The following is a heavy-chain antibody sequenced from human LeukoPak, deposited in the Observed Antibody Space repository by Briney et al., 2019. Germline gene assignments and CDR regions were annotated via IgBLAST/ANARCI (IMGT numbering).Heavy chain of an antibody. J-gene: IGHJ4*02. CDR1: GFTFSSYA. V-gene: IGHV3-23*01. Sequence: GGSLRLSCAASGFTFSSYAMSWVRQAPGKGQEWVSAISGSGGSTYYADSVKGRFTISRDNSKNTLYLQMNSLRAEDTAVYYCAKSPTMVRSYYFDYWGQGTLVTVSS. CDR2: ISGSGGST. CDR3: AKSPTMVRSYYFDY. D-gene: IGHD3-10*01.